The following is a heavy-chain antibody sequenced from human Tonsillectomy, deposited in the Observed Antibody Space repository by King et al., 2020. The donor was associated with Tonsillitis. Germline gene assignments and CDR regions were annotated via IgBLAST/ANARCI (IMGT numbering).Heavy chain of an antibody. V-gene: IGHV4-4*01. J-gene: IGHJ6*02. CDR3: ARGYYGSGNGLDV. Sequence: QLQESGPGLAKPLGTLSLTCAVSGASISDSNWWSWVRQHPGKGLEWLGEIYHSGSTNYNPSLKSRVTLSVDRSKNQFSLNLKSVTAADTAVYWCARGYYGSGNGLDVWGQGTTVTV. CDR1: GASISDSNW. CDR2: IYHSGST. D-gene: IGHD3-10*01.